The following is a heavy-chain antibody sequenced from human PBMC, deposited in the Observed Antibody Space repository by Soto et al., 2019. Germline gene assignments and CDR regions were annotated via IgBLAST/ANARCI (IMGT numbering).Heavy chain of an antibody. V-gene: IGHV4-31*03. CDR1: GGSISSGGYY. Sequence: SETLSLTCTVSGGSISSGGYYWSWIRQHPGKGLEWIGYIFYSGSTYYNPSLKSRVTISVGTSKNQFSLKLSSVTAADTAVYYCARAPGDYFDYWGQGTLVTVSS. J-gene: IGHJ4*02. CDR3: ARAPGDYFDY. CDR2: IFYSGST.